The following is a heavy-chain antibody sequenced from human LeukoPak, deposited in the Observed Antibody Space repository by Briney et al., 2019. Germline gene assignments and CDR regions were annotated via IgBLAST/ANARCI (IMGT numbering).Heavy chain of an antibody. V-gene: IGHV3-30*03. CDR1: GFTFSTYN. D-gene: IGHD3-10*01. Sequence: QPGGSLRLSCAASGFTFSTYNMNWVRQAPGKGLEWVAVISHDGRNKYYGDSVKGRFTISRDNSKNTLYLQMNGLRPEDTAKYYCASLVLLWLGESELAAGHVGKDVWGEGTTVTVSS. CDR2: ISHDGRNK. J-gene: IGHJ6*04. CDR3: ASLVLLWLGESELAAGHVGKDV.